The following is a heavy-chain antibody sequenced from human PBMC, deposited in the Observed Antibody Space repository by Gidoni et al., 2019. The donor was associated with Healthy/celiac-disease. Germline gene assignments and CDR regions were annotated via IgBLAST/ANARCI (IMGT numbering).Heavy chain of an antibody. V-gene: IGHV4-39*02. J-gene: IGHJ4*02. D-gene: IGHD3-10*01. CDR1: GCSISSCSYY. CDR2: IYYSGST. CDR3: ARDAVELLWFGALFSLFDY. Sequence: QLQLQESGPGLVKPSETLSLTCTVSGCSISSCSYYWGWIRQPPGKGLEWIGSIYYSGSTYYNPSLKSRVTISVDTSKNQFSLKLSSVTAADTAVYYCARDAVELLWFGALFSLFDYWGQGTLVTVSS.